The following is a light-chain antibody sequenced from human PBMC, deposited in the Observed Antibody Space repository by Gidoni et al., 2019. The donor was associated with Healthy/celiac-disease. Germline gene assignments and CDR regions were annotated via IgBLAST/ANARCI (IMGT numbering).Light chain of an antibody. CDR2: DAS. CDR1: QDISNY. CDR3: QQYVNLPPLT. V-gene: IGKV1-33*01. Sequence: DIQMTQSSSSLSASVGDRVTITCQASQDISNYLNWYQQKPGKAPKLLIYDASNLETGVPSRFSGSGSGTDFTFTISSLQPEDIATYYCQQYVNLPPLTFGGGTKVEIK. J-gene: IGKJ4*01.